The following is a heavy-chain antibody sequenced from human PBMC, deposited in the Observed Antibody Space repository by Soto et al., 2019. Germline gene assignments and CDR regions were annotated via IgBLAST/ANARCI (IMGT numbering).Heavy chain of an antibody. CDR2: IYYSGST. J-gene: IGHJ4*02. V-gene: IGHV4-30-4*01. Sequence: QVQLQESGPGLVKPSQTLSLTCTVSGRSISSVNYYWRWIRQPPGKGLEWIGYIYYSGSTYYNPSLRSRVTISVDTSKNQFSLKLSSVTAADTAVYYCARYGSGECNRGSCYSPFDYWGQGTLVTVSS. CDR3: ARYGSGECNRGSCYSPFDY. CDR1: GRSISSVNYY. D-gene: IGHD2-15*01.